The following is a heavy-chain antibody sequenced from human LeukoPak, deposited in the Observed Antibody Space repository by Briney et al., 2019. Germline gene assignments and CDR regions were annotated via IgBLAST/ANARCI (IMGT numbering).Heavy chain of an antibody. V-gene: IGHV3-30*02. Sequence: GGSLRLSCAASGFTFSSYGMHWVRQAPGKGLEWVAFIRYDGSNKYYADSVKGRFTISRDSSKNTLYLQMNSLRAEDTAVYYCAKDQGRYCSGGSCQVFDYWGQGTLVTVSS. CDR2: IRYDGSNK. J-gene: IGHJ4*02. CDR1: GFTFSSYG. CDR3: AKDQGRYCSGGSCQVFDY. D-gene: IGHD2-15*01.